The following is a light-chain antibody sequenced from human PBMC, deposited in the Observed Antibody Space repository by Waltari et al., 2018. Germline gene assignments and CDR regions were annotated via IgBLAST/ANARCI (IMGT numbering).Light chain of an antibody. V-gene: IGKV3-11*01. CDR3: QQRSNWPPVYT. J-gene: IGKJ2*01. CDR1: QSVSSY. CDR2: DAS. Sequence: EIVLTQSPATLSLSPGERATLSCRASQSVSSYVAWYQQKPGQAPRLLIYDASNRATGIPARCSGSGSGTDFTLTISSLEPEDFAVYYCQQRSNWPPVYTFGQGTKLEIK.